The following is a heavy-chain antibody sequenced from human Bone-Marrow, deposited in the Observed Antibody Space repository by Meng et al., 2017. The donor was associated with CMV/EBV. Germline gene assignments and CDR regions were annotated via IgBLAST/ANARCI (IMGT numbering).Heavy chain of an antibody. CDR2: IKSKTDGGTK. J-gene: IGHJ4*02. V-gene: IGHV3-15*07. CDR1: GFSFSYAW. Sequence: AASGFSFSYAWMNWVRQVPGKGLEWVGRIKSKTDGGTKEYAAPVKGRFAISRDDSKNTLYLQMNSLKTEDTAVYYCTTDPYSLGIHYWGQGTLVTVSS. D-gene: IGHD5-18*01. CDR3: TTDPYSLGIHY.